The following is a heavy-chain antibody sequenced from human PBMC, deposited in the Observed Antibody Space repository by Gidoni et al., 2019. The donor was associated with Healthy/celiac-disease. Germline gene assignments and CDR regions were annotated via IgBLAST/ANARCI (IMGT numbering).Heavy chain of an antibody. Sequence: EVQLVESGGGLVQPGGSLKLSCAASGFTFSGSAMHWVRQASGKGLEWVGRIRSKANTYATAYAASVKGRFTISRDDSKNTAYLHMNSLKTEDTAVYYCTRDPPDILTGYYGSWGQGTLVTVSS. J-gene: IGHJ5*02. D-gene: IGHD3-9*01. CDR3: TRDPPDILTGYYGS. CDR1: GFTFSGSA. V-gene: IGHV3-73*02. CDR2: IRSKANTYAT.